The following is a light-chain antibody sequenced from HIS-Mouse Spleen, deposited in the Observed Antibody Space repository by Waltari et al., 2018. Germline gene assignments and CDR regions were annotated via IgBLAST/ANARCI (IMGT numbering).Light chain of an antibody. V-gene: IGKV1-5*03. J-gene: IGKJ1*01. Sequence: DIQMTQSPSTLCASVGDRVTITCRASQRISGWLAWYQQKPGKAPKLLIYKASSLESGVPSRFSGSGSGTEFTLTISSLQPDDFATYYCQQYNSYWTFGQGTKVEIK. CDR3: QQYNSYWT. CDR1: QRISGW. CDR2: KAS.